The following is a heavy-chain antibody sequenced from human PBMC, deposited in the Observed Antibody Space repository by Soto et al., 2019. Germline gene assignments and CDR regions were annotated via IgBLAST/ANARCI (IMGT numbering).Heavy chain of an antibody. J-gene: IGHJ4*02. Sequence: SETLSLTCTVSGGSISSGGYYWSWIRQHPGKGLEWIGYIYYSGSTYYNYYNPSLKSRVTISVDTSKNQFSLKLSSVTAADTAVYYCARAPRGNYGYPSYFDYWGQGTLVTVSS. CDR3: ARAPRGNYGYPSYFDY. CDR1: GGSISSGGYY. D-gene: IGHD3-10*01. V-gene: IGHV4-31*03. CDR2: IYYSGSTYYN.